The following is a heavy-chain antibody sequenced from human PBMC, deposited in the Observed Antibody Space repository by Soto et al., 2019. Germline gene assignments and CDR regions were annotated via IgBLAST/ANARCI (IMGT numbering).Heavy chain of an antibody. Sequence: EVLLVESGGGLVQPGGSLRLSCAASGFTFSNYWMHWVRRAPGQGLVWVARVNSEGSDTMYADSVKGRFTISRDNAKNPLDLQMNGLRAEDTAVYYCASLRRWHPFDLWGQGTLVPVSS. CDR1: GFTFSNYW. V-gene: IGHV3-74*03. CDR3: ASLRRWHPFDL. D-gene: IGHD4-17*01. J-gene: IGHJ4*02. CDR2: VNSEGSDT.